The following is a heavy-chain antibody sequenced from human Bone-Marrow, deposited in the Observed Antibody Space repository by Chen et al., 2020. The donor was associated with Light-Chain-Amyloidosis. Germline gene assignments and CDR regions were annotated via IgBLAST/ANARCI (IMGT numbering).Heavy chain of an antibody. V-gene: IGHV5-51*01. Sequence: EVKKPGESLKISCKGSGYTFPNYWIGWVRQMPGKGLEWMGVIYPDDSDARYSPSFEGQVTISADKSITTAYLQWRSLKASDTAMYYCARRRDGYNCDYWGQGTLVTVSS. CDR3: ARRRDGYNCDY. D-gene: IGHD5-12*01. CDR2: IYPDDSDA. J-gene: IGHJ4*02. CDR1: GYTFPNYW.